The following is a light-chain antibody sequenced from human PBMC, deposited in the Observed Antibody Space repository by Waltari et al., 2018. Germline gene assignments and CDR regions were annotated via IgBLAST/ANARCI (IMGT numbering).Light chain of an antibody. V-gene: IGKV4-1*01. Sequence: DIVMTQSPDSLAVSLGERATINCMSSQSVLYSSNNKNYLAWYQKKQGQPPKMLIYWASTRESGVPDRFSGSGSGTDFTLTISSLQAEDVAVYYCQQCYSTPWTFGQGTKVEIK. CDR2: WAS. J-gene: IGKJ1*01. CDR1: QSVLYSSNNKNY. CDR3: QQCYSTPWT.